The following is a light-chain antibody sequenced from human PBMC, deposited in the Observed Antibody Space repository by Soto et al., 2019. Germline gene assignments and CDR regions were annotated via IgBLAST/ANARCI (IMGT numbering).Light chain of an antibody. V-gene: IGLV1-40*01. CDR1: SSNIGSGYD. CDR3: QSYDSSLSGSEV. Sequence: QSVLTQPPSVSGAPGQRVTISCTGSSSNIGSGYDVHWYQQLPGTAPKLLIYGNSNRPSGVPDRFSGSKSGTSASLAITGLQAEDEADYDCQSYDSSLSGSEVFGGGTTLTVL. J-gene: IGLJ2*01. CDR2: GNS.